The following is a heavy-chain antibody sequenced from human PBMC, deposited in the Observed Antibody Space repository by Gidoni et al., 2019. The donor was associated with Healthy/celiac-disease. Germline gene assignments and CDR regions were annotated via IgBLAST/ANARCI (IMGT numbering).Heavy chain of an antibody. CDR3: TTGGRRRDGYNPKYYFDY. CDR1: GFPFSHAW. D-gene: IGHD3-16*01. Sequence: EVQLVESGGGLVKPGGSLRLACAAAGFPFSHAWMCWVRQAPGKGLEWVGRIKSKTDGGTKDYAAPVKGRFTISRDDSKNTLYLQMNSLKTEDTAVYYCTTGGRRRDGYNPKYYFDYWGQGTLVTVSS. V-gene: IGHV3-15*01. J-gene: IGHJ4*02. CDR2: IKSKTDGGTK.